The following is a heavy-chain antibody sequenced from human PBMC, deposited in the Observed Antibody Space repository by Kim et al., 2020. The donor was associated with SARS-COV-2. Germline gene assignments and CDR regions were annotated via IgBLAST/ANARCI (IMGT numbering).Heavy chain of an antibody. Sequence: NYAQKLQGRVTMTTDTSTSTAYMELRSLRSDDTAVYYCARVYSRGYYFDYWGQGTMVTVSS. J-gene: IGHJ4*02. V-gene: IGHV1-18*01. D-gene: IGHD6-19*01. CDR3: ARVYSRGYYFDY.